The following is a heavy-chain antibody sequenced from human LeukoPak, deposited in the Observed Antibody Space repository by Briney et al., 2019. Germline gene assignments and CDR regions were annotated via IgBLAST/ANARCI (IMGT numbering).Heavy chain of an antibody. V-gene: IGHV1-24*01. CDR2: FDPEDGET. Sequence: ASVKVSCKVSGYTLTELSMHWVRQAPGKGLEWMGGFDPEDGETIYAQKFQGRVTMTEDTSTDTAYMELNSLRAEDTAVYYCARGQTWIPSDAFDIWGQGTMVTVSS. CDR3: ARGQTWIPSDAFDI. CDR1: GYTLTELS. D-gene: IGHD5-18*01. J-gene: IGHJ3*02.